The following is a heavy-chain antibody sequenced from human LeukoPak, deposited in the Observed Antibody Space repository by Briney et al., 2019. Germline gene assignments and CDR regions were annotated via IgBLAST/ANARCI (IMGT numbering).Heavy chain of an antibody. CDR3: AKDRQVVVINNWFDP. V-gene: IGHV3-23*01. Sequence: QSGGSLRLSCAASGFTFSSYAMSWVRQAPGKGLEWVSAISGSGGSTYYADSVKGRFTISRDNSKNTLYLQMNSLRAEDTAVYYCAKDRQVVVINNWFDPWGQGTLVTVSS. J-gene: IGHJ5*02. CDR2: ISGSGGST. CDR1: GFTFSSYA. D-gene: IGHD3-22*01.